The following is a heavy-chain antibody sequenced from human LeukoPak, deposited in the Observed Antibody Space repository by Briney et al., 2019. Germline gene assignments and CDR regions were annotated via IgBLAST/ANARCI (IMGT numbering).Heavy chain of an antibody. CDR1: GFTFSDYW. V-gene: IGHV3-74*01. CDR2: IKGDGRET. D-gene: IGHD3-22*01. CDR3: VRGQIGVSVIVH. Sequence: GGSLRLSCAASGFTFSDYWMYWVRQVPGEGLVWVSRIKGDGRETNYAGSVKGRFTISRDNAKKTLFLQMNSLGVEDTAVYYCVRGQIGVSVIVHWGQGTLVTVSS. J-gene: IGHJ5*02.